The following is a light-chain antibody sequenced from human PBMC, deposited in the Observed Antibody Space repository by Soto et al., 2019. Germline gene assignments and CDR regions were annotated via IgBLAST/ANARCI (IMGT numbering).Light chain of an antibody. CDR2: IND. J-gene: IGLJ1*01. V-gene: IGLV1-44*01. CDR1: SSNIGDNP. CDR3: CSFAGTYTFALYV. Sequence: QSVLTQPPSASGTSGQRITISCSGSSSNIGDNPVNWYQQLPGAAPKLLIYINDQRPSGVPDRFSGSKSGTSASLAISGLQPEDEADYYCCSFAGTYTFALYVFGTGTKVTVL.